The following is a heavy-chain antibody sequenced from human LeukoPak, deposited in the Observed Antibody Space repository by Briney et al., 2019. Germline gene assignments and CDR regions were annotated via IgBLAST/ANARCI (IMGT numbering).Heavy chain of an antibody. D-gene: IGHD6-19*01. CDR1: GYTFTTYY. J-gene: IGHJ4*02. CDR3: ETDIHRGWSLY. V-gene: IGHV1-2*02. CDR2: INPNSGGT. Sequence: VKVSCKASGYTFTTYYLHWVRQAPGQGLEWMAWINPNSGGTKYAQKFQGRVALTRDTSISTAYMELSRLKFDDTAVYYCETDIHRGWSLYWGQGTLVTVSS.